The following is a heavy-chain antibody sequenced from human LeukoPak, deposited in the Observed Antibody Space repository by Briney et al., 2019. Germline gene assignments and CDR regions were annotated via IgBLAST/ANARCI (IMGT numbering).Heavy chain of an antibody. D-gene: IGHD5-18*01. Sequence: GRSLRLSCAASGFTFSSYGMHWVRQAPGKGLKWVAVISYDGSNKYYADSVKGRFTISRDNSKNTLYLQMNSLRAEDTAVYYCAKDLVLSRQLWLGYAFDIWGQGTMVTVSS. J-gene: IGHJ3*02. V-gene: IGHV3-30*18. CDR2: ISYDGSNK. CDR3: AKDLVLSRQLWLGYAFDI. CDR1: GFTFSSYG.